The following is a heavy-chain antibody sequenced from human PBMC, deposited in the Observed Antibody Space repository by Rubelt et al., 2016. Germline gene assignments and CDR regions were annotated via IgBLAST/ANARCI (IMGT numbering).Heavy chain of an antibody. CDR3: TRDYDFWSHYSSYGMDV. J-gene: IGHJ6*02. CDR1: GYSISNGYY. D-gene: IGHD3-3*01. CDR2: IYYSGST. V-gene: IGHV4-38-2*02. Sequence: QVQLQESGPGLVNPSETLSLTCSVSGYSISNGYYWAWIRQPPGKGLEWIGTIYYSGSTYYNPSLTSRVTISLDTPNNQFPLKLGAVTAADTAGYYCTRDYDFWSHYSSYGMDVWGQGTTVTVSS.